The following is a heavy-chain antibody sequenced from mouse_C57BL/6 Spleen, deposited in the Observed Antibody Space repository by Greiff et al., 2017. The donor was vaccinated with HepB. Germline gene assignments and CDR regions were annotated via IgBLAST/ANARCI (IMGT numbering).Heavy chain of an antibody. Sequence: VQLQQSGAELARPGASVKLSCKASGYTFTSYGISWVKQRTGQGLEWIGEIYPRSGNTYYNEKFKGKATLTADKSSSTAYMELRSLTSEDSAVYFCAREGIYYDYYAMDYWGQGTSVTVSS. V-gene: IGHV1-81*01. CDR1: GYTFTSYG. D-gene: IGHD2-1*01. CDR2: IYPRSGNT. CDR3: AREGIYYDYYAMDY. J-gene: IGHJ4*01.